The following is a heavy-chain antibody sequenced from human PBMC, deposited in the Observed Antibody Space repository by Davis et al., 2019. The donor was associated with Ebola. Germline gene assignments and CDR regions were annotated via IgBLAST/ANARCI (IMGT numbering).Heavy chain of an antibody. CDR2: ITGSGST. D-gene: IGHD3-22*01. CDR3: AKVILNGWVISGFDY. V-gene: IGHV3-23*01. J-gene: IGHJ4*02. Sequence: GESLKISCAASGFTFSSYAMGWVRQAPGKGLDWVSAITGSGSTYYADSVQGRFTISRDNSKNTLYLQMKSLGAEDTAVYYCAKVILNGWVISGFDYWGQGTLVTVSS. CDR1: GFTFSSYA.